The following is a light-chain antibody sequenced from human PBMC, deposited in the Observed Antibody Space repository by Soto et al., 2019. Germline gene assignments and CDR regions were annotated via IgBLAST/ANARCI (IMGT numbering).Light chain of an antibody. CDR2: GAS. CDR3: QQHNSYPLT. J-gene: IGKJ3*01. V-gene: IGKV3-20*01. CDR1: QSVASGY. Sequence: ETVLTQSPGTLSLSAGERATLSCRASQSVASGYLVWYQQKPGQTPTVLIYGASTRAAGIPDRFSGSGSGTDFTLTISRLEPEDFATYYCQQHNSYPLTFGPGTKVEIK.